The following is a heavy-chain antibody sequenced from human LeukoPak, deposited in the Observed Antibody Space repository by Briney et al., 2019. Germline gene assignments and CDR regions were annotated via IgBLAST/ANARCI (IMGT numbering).Heavy chain of an antibody. D-gene: IGHD6-19*01. CDR2: ISWNRGSI. CDR1: GFTFADYF. J-gene: IGHJ6*02. CDR3: AKEAVAGTWHPGDREFYSYYGMDV. Sequence: GRSLRLSCAAAGFTFADYFMHCVRQPPGKGLEWVSGISWNRGSIGYADSVKGRFRCYRDNDKDSLYLQMNSLRAEDTALYYCAKEAVAGTWHPGDREFYSYYGMDVWGQGTTVTVSS. V-gene: IGHV3-9*01.